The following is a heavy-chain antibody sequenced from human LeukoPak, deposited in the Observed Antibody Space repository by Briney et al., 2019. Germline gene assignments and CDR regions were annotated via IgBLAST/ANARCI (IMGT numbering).Heavy chain of an antibody. D-gene: IGHD3-10*01. CDR1: GYTFTSYG. CDR2: IIPILDIA. V-gene: IGHV1-69*04. J-gene: IGHJ4*02. CDR3: ARDRGPATSSDY. Sequence: SVKVSCKASGYTFTSYGISWVRQAPGQGLEWMGRIIPILDIANYAQKFQGRVTITADKSTSTAYMELSSLRSEDTAVYYCARDRGPATSSDYWGQGTLVTVSS.